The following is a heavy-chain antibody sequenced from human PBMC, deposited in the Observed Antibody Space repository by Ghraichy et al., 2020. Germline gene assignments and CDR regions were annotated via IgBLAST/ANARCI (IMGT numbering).Heavy chain of an antibody. Sequence: GGSLRLSCDASGFNFSNYAMYWVRQAPSKGLEWVAVASCDGNNEYYADSLKGRFTISRDNSKNTVYLEMNGLRTEDTATYYCARDQRGLGSPSDHYGMDVWGPGTMVTVSS. V-gene: IGHV3-30-3*01. J-gene: IGHJ6*02. CDR2: ASCDGNNE. CDR1: GFNFSNYA. CDR3: ARDQRGLGSPSDHYGMDV. D-gene: IGHD3-10*01.